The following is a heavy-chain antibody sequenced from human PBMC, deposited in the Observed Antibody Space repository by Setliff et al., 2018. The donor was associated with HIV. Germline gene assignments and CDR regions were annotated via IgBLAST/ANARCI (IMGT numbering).Heavy chain of an antibody. J-gene: IGHJ3*02. V-gene: IGHV4-39*01. Sequence: PSETLSLTCTVSGGSISSRTYYWGCIRQPPGKGLEWIGSIYYSGTTYYNPSLKSRVTISIDTSKNQFSLNLSSVTAADTAVYYCARNVAATSAFDIWGRGTMVTVSS. D-gene: IGHD6-19*01. CDR2: IYYSGTT. CDR3: ARNVAATSAFDI. CDR1: GGSISSRTYY.